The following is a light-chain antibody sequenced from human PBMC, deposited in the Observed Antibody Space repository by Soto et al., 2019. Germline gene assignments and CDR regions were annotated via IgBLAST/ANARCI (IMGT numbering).Light chain of an antibody. CDR1: QGISSY. Sequence: AIRMTQSPSSLSASTGDRVTITCRASQGISSYLAWYQQKPGKAPKLLIYAASTLQSGVPSRFSGSGSGTDFTLTISSLQPEDFAVYYCQQYNRYPITFGQGTRLEIK. J-gene: IGKJ5*01. CDR3: QQYNRYPIT. V-gene: IGKV1-8*01. CDR2: AAS.